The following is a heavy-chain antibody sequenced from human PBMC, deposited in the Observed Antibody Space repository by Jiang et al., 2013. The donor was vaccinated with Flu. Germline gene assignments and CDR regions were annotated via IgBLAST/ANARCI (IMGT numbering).Heavy chain of an antibody. V-gene: IGHV1-46*03. CDR1: GYSFTSYY. D-gene: IGHD3-10*01. J-gene: IGHJ4*02. CDR2: INPSGGST. Sequence: SGAEVKKPGASVKVSCKASGYSFTSYYMYWVRQAPGQGLEWMGIINPSGGSTNSAQKFQGRLIMTRDTSTSTVYMELSSLRSEDTAVYHCARAQGPSGSYYNPMRPFDYWGQGTLVTVSS. CDR3: ARAQGPSGSYYNPMRPFDY.